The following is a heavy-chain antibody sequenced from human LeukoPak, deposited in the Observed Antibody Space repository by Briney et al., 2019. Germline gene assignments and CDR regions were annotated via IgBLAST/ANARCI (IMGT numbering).Heavy chain of an antibody. D-gene: IGHD3-10*01. CDR3: ARGYYGSGSYPPEDY. CDR1: GGSISSGGYY. CDR2: IYYSGST. J-gene: IGHJ4*02. Sequence: PSQTLSLTCTVSGGSISSGGYYWSWIRQHPGKGLEWIGYIYYSGSTYYNPSLKSRVTISVDTSKNQFSLKLSSVTAADTAVYYCARGYYGSGSYPPEDYWGQGTLVTVSS. V-gene: IGHV4-31*03.